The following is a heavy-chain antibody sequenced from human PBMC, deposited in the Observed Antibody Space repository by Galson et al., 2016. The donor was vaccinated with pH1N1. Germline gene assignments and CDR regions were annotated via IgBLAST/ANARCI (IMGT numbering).Heavy chain of an antibody. D-gene: IGHD3-10*01. CDR2: IIAIFGTP. Sequence: SVKVSCKASGGTFSSYAISWVRQAPGQGLEWMGGIIAIFGTPNYAQNFQGRVTISTDESTRTAYMELSSLRSEDTAAYYCARYVWFGEQWDYWGQGTLVTVSS. CDR1: GGTFSSYA. V-gene: IGHV1-69*05. J-gene: IGHJ4*02. CDR3: ARYVWFGEQWDY.